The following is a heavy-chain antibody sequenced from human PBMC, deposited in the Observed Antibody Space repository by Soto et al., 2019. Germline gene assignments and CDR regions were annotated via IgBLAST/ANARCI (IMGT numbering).Heavy chain of an antibody. J-gene: IGHJ5*02. D-gene: IGHD2-21*02. CDR3: AREIVTAGGNNYFDP. CDR1: GGTVASSHW. Sequence: SETLSLTCGVSGGTVASSHWWSWVRQSPGRGLEWIGNVYHTGGTNFNPSLQSRVTFSVDKSNNQFSLRLTSVTAADTAVYFCAREIVTAGGNNYFDPWGPGTLVTVSS. CDR2: VYHTGGT. V-gene: IGHV4-4*02.